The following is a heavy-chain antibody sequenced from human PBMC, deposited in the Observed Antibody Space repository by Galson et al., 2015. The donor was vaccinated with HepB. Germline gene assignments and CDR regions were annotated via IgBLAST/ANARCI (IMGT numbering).Heavy chain of an antibody. CDR2: ISDNGGST. V-gene: IGHV3-23*01. Sequence: SLRLSCAASGFTFSSYAMSWVRQAPGKGLEWVSGISDNGGSTYYADSVNGRLIISRDNSQNTLYLQMNSLRAEDTAEYYCAKDGPRSPWGYYYGMDVWGQGATVTVSS. CDR3: AKDGPRSPWGYYYGMDV. J-gene: IGHJ6*02. CDR1: GFTFSSYA. D-gene: IGHD7-27*01.